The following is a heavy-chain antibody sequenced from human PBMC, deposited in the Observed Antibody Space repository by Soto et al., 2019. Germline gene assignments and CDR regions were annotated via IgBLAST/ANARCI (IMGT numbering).Heavy chain of an antibody. CDR1: GGSVSSGGNY. J-gene: IGHJ4*02. CDR3: ARGLSSPSAAGV. V-gene: IGHV4-39*01. D-gene: IGHD6-6*01. CDR2: VHDTGTT. Sequence: QLQLQEAGPGLVKPSETLSLTCAVSGGSVSSGGNYWGWIRQSPGKGMEWIGSVHDTGTTHNNPSLTSPVTISVYTSKNQFSLNVNSVTAADTAVYYCARGLSSPSAAGVWGQGTLVTVSS.